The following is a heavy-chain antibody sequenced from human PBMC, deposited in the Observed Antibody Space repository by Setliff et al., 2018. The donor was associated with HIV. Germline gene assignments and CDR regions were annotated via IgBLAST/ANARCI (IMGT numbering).Heavy chain of an antibody. D-gene: IGHD3-9*01. CDR2: IIPHFDAP. V-gene: IGHV1-69*13. CDR1: GGTFTSSA. J-gene: IGHJ4*02. Sequence: VASVKVSCKASGGTFTSSAISWVRQARGQGLEWMGAIIPHFDAPQYAQKFQGRVTITADQSTSTAYMELSGLTSEDTAVYYCASPRLDWSFSRFDYWGQGTPVTVSS. CDR3: ASPRLDWSFSRFDY.